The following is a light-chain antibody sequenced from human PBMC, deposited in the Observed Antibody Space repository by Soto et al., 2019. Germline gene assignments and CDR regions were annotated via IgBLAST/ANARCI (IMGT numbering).Light chain of an antibody. CDR3: QQTYDIPLT. Sequence: DIQMTQSPSSLSASVGDRVTITCRASRSVGTFLNWYQQKAGKAPNVLIISVSNLEGGAPPRFSGSGAETFFTLTIDNLQPEDSATYYCQQTYDIPLTFGAGTKVEI. V-gene: IGKV1-39*01. CDR2: SVS. CDR1: RSVGTF. J-gene: IGKJ4*01.